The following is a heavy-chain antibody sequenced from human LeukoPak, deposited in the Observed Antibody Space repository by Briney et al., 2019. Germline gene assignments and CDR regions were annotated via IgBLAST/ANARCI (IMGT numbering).Heavy chain of an antibody. CDR1: GFTFDDYA. D-gene: IGHD3-10*01. CDR3: AKSRTMVEGYFDY. J-gene: IGHJ4*02. CDR2: ISWNSGSI. Sequence: GRSLRLSCAASGFTFDDYAMHWVRQAPGKGLEWVSGISWNSGSIGYADSVKGRFTISRDNAKNSLYLQMNSLRAEDTALYYCAKSRTMVEGYFDYWGQGTLVTVSS. V-gene: IGHV3-9*01.